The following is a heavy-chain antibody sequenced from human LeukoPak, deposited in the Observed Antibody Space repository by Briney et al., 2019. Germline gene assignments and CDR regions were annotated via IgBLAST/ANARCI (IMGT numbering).Heavy chain of an antibody. CDR1: GYTFTSYG. CDR3: AKVDTAMDVQDFGY. D-gene: IGHD5-18*01. J-gene: IGHJ4*02. Sequence: ASVKVSCKASGYTFTSYGISWVRRAPGQGLEWMGWISAYNGNTNYAQKLQGRVTMTTDTSTSTAYMELRSLRSDDTAVYYCAKVDTAMDVQDFGYWGQGTLVTVSS. CDR2: ISAYNGNT. V-gene: IGHV1-18*01.